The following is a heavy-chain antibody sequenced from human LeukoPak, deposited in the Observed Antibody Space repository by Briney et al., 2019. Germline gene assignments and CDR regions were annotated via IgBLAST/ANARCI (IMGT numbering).Heavy chain of an antibody. Sequence: GGSLRLSCAASGFTFSSYRMHWVRQAPAKGLEWVSSISSSSSSIYYADSVKGRFTISRDNAKNTLYLQMNSLRAEDTAVYYCARDGDYYDSRGDAFDIWGQGAMVTVAS. CDR1: GFTFSSYR. CDR2: ISSSSSSI. J-gene: IGHJ3*02. D-gene: IGHD3-22*01. V-gene: IGHV3-21*01. CDR3: ARDGDYYDSRGDAFDI.